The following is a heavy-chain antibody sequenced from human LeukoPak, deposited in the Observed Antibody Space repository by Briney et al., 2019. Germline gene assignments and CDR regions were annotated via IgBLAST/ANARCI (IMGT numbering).Heavy chain of an antibody. J-gene: IGHJ4*02. CDR3: AGVSFSSGWYRDY. V-gene: IGHV3-53*01. CDR1: GFTDY. D-gene: IGHD6-19*01. Sequence: GGSLRLSCAASGFTDYMTWVRQAPGKGLEWVSVTYSGGSTYYAASVKGRFSVSRDNSKNTVYLQVNSLRAEDTAVYYCAGVSFSSGWYRDYWGQGTLVTVSS. CDR2: TYSGGST.